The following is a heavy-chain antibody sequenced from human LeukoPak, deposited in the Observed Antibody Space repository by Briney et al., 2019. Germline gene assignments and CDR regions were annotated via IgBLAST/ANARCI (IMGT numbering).Heavy chain of an antibody. J-gene: IGHJ6*03. V-gene: IGHV1-69*05. CDR2: IVPIFGTA. D-gene: IGHD6-6*01. CDR3: ASSIAARSTYYYYYMDV. CDR1: GGTFSSYA. Sequence: ASVKVSCKASGGTFSSYAISWVRQAPGQGLEWMGGIVPIFGTANYAQKFQGRVTITTDESTSTAYMELSSLRSEDTAVYYCASSIAARSTYYYYYMDVWGKGTTVTVSS.